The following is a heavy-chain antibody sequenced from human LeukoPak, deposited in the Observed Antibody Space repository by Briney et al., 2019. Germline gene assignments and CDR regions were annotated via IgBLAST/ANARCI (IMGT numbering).Heavy chain of an antibody. CDR1: GFTFSSYG. CDR2: ISYDGSSK. J-gene: IGHJ4*02. CDR3: ARGVQEYSSSYPPDY. D-gene: IGHD6-13*01. V-gene: IGHV3-30*03. Sequence: GGSLRLSCAASGFTFSSYGMHWVRQAPDKGLEWVAVISYDGSSKYCADSVKGRFTISRDNSKNTLYLQMNSLRAEDTAVYYCARGVQEYSSSYPPDYWGQGTLVTVSS.